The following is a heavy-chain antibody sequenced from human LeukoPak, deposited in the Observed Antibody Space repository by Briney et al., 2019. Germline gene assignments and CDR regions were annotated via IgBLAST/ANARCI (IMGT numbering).Heavy chain of an antibody. CDR3: ICLTDPFDY. CDR1: GFIVSSNY. V-gene: IGHV3-53*01. Sequence: GGSLRLSCAASGFIVSSNYMSWVRQAPGKGLEWVSVIYSGGNTYYADSVKGRFTISRDNSKNTLYLQMNSLRTEDTAVYYCICLTDPFDYWGQGSLVTVSS. J-gene: IGHJ4*02. CDR2: IYSGGNT.